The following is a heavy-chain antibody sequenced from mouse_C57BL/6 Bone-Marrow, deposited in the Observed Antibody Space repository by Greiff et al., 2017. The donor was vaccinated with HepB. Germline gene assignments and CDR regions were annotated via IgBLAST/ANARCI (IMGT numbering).Heavy chain of an antibody. V-gene: IGHV1-50*01. Sequence: VQLQQSGAELVKPGASVKLSCKASGYTFTSYWMQWVKQRPGQGLEWIGEIDPSDSYTNYNQKFKGKATLTVDTSSSTAYMQLSSLTSEDSAVYYCAREEGGTVDDYWGQGTTLTVSS. CDR3: AREEGGTVDDY. J-gene: IGHJ2*01. D-gene: IGHD4-1*01. CDR2: IDPSDSYT. CDR1: GYTFTSYW.